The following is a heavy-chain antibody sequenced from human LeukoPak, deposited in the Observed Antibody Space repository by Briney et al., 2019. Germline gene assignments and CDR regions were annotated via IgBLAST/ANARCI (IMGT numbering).Heavy chain of an antibody. V-gene: IGHV1-69*05. CDR2: IIPIFGTA. CDR3: ARGSARITIFGVAFDAFDI. CDR1: GGTFSSYA. Sequence: GSSVKVSCKASGGTFSSYAISWVRQAPGQGLEWMGGIIPIFGTANYAQKFQGRVTITTDESTSTAYMELSSLRSEDTAVYDCARGSARITIFGVAFDAFDIWGQGTMVTVSS. D-gene: IGHD3-3*01. J-gene: IGHJ3*02.